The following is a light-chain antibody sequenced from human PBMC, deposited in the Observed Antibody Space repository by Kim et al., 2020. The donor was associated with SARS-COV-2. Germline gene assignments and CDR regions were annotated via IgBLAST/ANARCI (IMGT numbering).Light chain of an antibody. Sequence: SPGERATLSCRASQRVGSNVAWYQQTPGQAPRLLIYGASTRATDIPARFSGSGSGTEFTLIISSLQSEDLADYFCQQYDDWPPWTFGQGTKVDIK. J-gene: IGKJ1*01. CDR2: GAS. CDR1: QRVGSN. CDR3: QQYDDWPPWT. V-gene: IGKV3-15*01.